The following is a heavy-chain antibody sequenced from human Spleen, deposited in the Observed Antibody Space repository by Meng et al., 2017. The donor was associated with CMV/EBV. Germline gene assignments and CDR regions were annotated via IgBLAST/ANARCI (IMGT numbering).Heavy chain of an antibody. J-gene: IGHJ3*02. CDR2: TYYRSKWSKWFN. CDR1: GDSVSSNSAA. Sequence: SQTLSLTCAISGDSVSSNSAAWNWIRQSPSGGLEWLGRTYYRSKWSKWFNDYAISVKSRITINPDTSSKNQFSLQLNSVTPEDTAVYYCARQFSGGFDIWGQGTMVTVSS. V-gene: IGHV6-1*01. D-gene: IGHD2-15*01. CDR3: ARQFSGGFDI.